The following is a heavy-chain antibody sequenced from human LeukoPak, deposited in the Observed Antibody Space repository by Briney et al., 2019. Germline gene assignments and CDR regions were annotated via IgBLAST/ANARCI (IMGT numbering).Heavy chain of an antibody. CDR2: IRSDGSDT. V-gene: IGHV3-74*01. CDR1: GFTFSNYW. CDR3: ARDWFHAIDY. J-gene: IGHJ4*02. D-gene: IGHD2/OR15-2a*01. Sequence: SGGSLRLSCAASGFTFSNYWMHWVRQAPGKGLVWVSRIRSDGSDTRYAESVKGRFTISRDNAKNTLYLQMNSLRAEDTAVYYCARDWFHAIDYWGQGTLVTVSS.